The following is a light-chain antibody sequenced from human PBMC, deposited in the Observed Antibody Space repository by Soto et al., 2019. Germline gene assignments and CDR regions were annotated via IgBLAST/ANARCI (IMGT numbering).Light chain of an antibody. CDR2: GTS. CDR1: QSVKTF. V-gene: IGKV3-15*01. CDR3: QQYNKWPST. Sequence: EIVLTQSPATLSLSPGERATLSCRASQSVKTFLVWYQQRPGQAPRLLIYGTSNRAAGVPARYSGSRSGTDFTLTISSLQSEDFAVYYCQQYNKWPSTFGQGTKVDIK. J-gene: IGKJ1*01.